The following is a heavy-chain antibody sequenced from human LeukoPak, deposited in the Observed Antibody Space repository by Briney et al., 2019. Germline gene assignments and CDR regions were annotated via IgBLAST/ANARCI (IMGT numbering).Heavy chain of an antibody. CDR1: GVTLSPYG. D-gene: IGHD5-24*01. Sequence: PGMSLRLSCAASGVTLSPYGMHWVRQAPGKGLEWVAVISYEGGTQHYADSVKGRFIISRDNPRDTLYLQMNSLRAEDTAVYYCVRDVWGDRDGFFDSWGQGTLVTVSS. CDR2: ISYEGGTQ. J-gene: IGHJ4*02. V-gene: IGHV3-30*03. CDR3: VRDVWGDRDGFFDS.